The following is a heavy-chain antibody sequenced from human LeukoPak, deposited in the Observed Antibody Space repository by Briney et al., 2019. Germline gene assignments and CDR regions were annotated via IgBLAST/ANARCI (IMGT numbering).Heavy chain of an antibody. J-gene: IGHJ4*02. V-gene: IGHV3-20*04. Sequence: GGSLRLSCAASGFTFDDYGMSWVRQAPGKGLEWVSGVNWNGRSTGYADSVKGRFTISRDNAKNSLYLQMNSLRAEDTALYYCARGHGSGSYEAIDYWGQGTLVAVSS. CDR1: GFTFDDYG. CDR3: ARGHGSGSYEAIDY. D-gene: IGHD3-10*01. CDR2: VNWNGRST.